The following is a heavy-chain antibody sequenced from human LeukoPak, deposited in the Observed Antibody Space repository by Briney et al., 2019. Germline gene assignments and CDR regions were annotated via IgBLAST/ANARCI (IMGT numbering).Heavy chain of an antibody. CDR1: GFTFNNYA. J-gene: IGHJ4*02. CDR3: AKVKYYDFWSGYSTYFDY. Sequence: PGGSLRLSCAASGFTFNNYAMSWVRQAPGKGLEWVSAISGSGGSTYYADSVKGRFTISRDNSKNTLYLQMNSLRAEDTAVYYCAKVKYYDFWSGYSTYFDYWGQGTLVTVSS. D-gene: IGHD3-3*01. V-gene: IGHV3-23*01. CDR2: ISGSGGST.